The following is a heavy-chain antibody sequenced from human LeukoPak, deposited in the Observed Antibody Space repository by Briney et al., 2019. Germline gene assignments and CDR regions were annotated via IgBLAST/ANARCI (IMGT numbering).Heavy chain of an antibody. V-gene: IGHV3-23*01. Sequence: GGSLRLSCAASGFTVSSNYMSWVRQAPGKGLEWVSAFSGSGGSTYYAHSVKGRFTISRDNSKNTLYLQMNSLRAEDTAVYYCARSGLSRFDYWGQGTLVTVSS. CDR3: ARSGLSRFDY. D-gene: IGHD4/OR15-4a*01. CDR1: GFTVSSNY. J-gene: IGHJ4*02. CDR2: FSGSGGST.